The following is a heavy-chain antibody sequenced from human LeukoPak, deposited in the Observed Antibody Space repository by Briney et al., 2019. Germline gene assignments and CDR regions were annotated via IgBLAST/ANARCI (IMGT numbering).Heavy chain of an antibody. CDR1: GGTFNSYA. D-gene: IGHD3-22*01. Sequence: SVKVSCKASGGTFNSYAITWVRQAPGQGLEWMGGIIPIFGTANYAQKFQGRVTITADGSTSTAYMELSSLRSEDTAVYYCAREREYDSSGYYLGYYYYGMDVWGQGTTVTVSS. V-gene: IGHV1-69*13. CDR3: AREREYDSSGYYLGYYYYGMDV. J-gene: IGHJ6*02. CDR2: IIPIFGTA.